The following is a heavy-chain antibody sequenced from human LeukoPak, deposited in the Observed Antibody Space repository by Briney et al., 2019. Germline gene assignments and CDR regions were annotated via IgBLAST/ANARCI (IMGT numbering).Heavy chain of an antibody. V-gene: IGHV4-30-4*08. CDR2: IYYSGST. D-gene: IGHD6-19*01. Sequence: PSETLSLTCTVSGGSISSGDYYWSWIRQPPGKGLEWIGYIYYSGSTYYNPSLKSRVTISVDTSKNQFSLKLSSVTAADTAVYYCAMGPLGGWSDYWGQGTLVTVSS. CDR3: AMGPLGGWSDY. CDR1: GGSISSGDYY. J-gene: IGHJ4*02.